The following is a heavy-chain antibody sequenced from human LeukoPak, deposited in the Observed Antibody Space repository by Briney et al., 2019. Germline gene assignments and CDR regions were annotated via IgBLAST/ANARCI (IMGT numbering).Heavy chain of an antibody. D-gene: IGHD3-22*01. CDR3: ARDRRLIVVAYMDV. V-gene: IGHV3-7*01. CDR1: GFTFSSYS. J-gene: IGHJ6*03. Sequence: AGGSLRLSCAASGFTFSSYSMNWVRQAPGKGLEWVANIKQDGSEKYYVDSVKGRFTISRDNAKNSLYLQMNSLRAEDTAVYYCARDRRLIVVAYMDVWGKGTTVTVSS. CDR2: IKQDGSEK.